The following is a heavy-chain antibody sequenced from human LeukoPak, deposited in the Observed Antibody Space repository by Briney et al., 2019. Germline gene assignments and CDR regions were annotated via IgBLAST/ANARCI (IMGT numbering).Heavy chain of an antibody. V-gene: IGHV3-48*03. J-gene: IGHJ5*02. CDR1: GFPFSVFE. Sequence: PGGSLRLSCAASGFPFSVFEMYWVRQAPGKGLEWVSYISSSGTTTYYADSVKGRFTISRDNAMSSLHLQMNSPRAEDTAVYYCTRLAVATPGVDLWGQGTLVTVSS. CDR2: ISSSGTTT. D-gene: IGHD2-21*01. CDR3: TRLAVATPGVDL.